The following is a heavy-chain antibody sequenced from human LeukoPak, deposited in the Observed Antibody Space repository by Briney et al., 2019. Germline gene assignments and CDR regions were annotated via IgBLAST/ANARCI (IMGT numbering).Heavy chain of an antibody. J-gene: IGHJ4*02. CDR3: AREYGSGSYTGIDY. Sequence: ASVKVSCKASGYTFTRWNFSWVRQAPGQGLEWMGWISTYNGDTKYAQKFQGRVTMTTDTSTTTTYMELRSLTSDDTAVYYCAREYGSGSYTGIDYWGQGTLVTVSS. V-gene: IGHV1-18*01. CDR2: ISTYNGDT. CDR1: GYTFTRWN. D-gene: IGHD3-10*01.